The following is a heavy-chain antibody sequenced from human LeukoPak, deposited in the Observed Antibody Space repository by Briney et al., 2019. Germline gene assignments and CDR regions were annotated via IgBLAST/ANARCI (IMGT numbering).Heavy chain of an antibody. D-gene: IGHD6-19*01. CDR3: ARVGSSGWRYYYYYGMDV. Sequence: PSETLSLTCTVSGGSISSYYWSWIRQPPGKGLEWIEYIYYSESTNYNPSLKSRVTISVDTSKNQFSLKLSSVTAADTAVYYCARVGSSGWRYYYYYGMDVWGQGTTVTVSS. J-gene: IGHJ6*02. CDR2: IYYSEST. V-gene: IGHV4-59*12. CDR1: GGSISSYY.